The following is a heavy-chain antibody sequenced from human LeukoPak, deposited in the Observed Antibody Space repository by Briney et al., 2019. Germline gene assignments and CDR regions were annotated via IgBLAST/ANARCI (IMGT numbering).Heavy chain of an antibody. CDR3: ARAKEEQWLVFDY. D-gene: IGHD6-19*01. Sequence: PGGSLRLSCAASGFTFSSYAMSWVRQAPGKGLEWVSAISGSGGSTYYADSVKGRFTISRDNAKNTLYLQMNSLRAEDTAVYYCARAKEEQWLVFDYWGQGTLVTVSS. J-gene: IGHJ4*02. V-gene: IGHV3-23*01. CDR1: GFTFSSYA. CDR2: ISGSGGST.